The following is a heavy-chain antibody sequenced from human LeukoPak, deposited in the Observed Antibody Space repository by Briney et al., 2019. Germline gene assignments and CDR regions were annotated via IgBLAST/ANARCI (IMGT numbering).Heavy chain of an antibody. V-gene: IGHV3-30*04. CDR1: GFTFSSYT. Sequence: GGSLRLSCAASGFTFSSYTMHWVRQAPGKGLEWVAVISFDGSNKYFADSVKGRFTISRDNSKNTLYLQMNSLRAEDTAVYHCARSGSETQNWFDPWGQGTLVTVSS. D-gene: IGHD6-25*01. CDR3: ARSGSETQNWFDP. J-gene: IGHJ5*02. CDR2: ISFDGSNK.